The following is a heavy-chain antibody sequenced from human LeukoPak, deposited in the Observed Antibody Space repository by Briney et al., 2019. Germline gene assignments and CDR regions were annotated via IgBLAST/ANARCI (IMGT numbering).Heavy chain of an antibody. V-gene: IGHV1-69*13. D-gene: IGHD1-26*01. CDR1: GGTFSSYA. J-gene: IGHJ4*02. CDR3: ASGSGSYYVTNYFDY. Sequence: SVKVSCKASGGTFSSYAISWVRQAPGQGLEWMGGIIPIFGTANYAQKFQGRVTITADEPTSTAYMELSSLRSEDTAVYYCASGSGSYYVTNYFDYWGQGTLVTVSS. CDR2: IIPIFGTA.